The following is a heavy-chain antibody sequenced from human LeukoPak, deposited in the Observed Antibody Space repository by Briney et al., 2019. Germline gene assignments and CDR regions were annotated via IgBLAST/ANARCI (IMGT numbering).Heavy chain of an antibody. CDR3: ARHDRYSSSPYYYYGMDV. Sequence: SETLSLTCTVSGGSINNFYWSWIRQPPGKGLEWIGYVYYSGSTNYNPSLKSRVTISVDTSKNQFSLKLSSVTAADTAVYYCARHDRYSSSPYYYYGMDVWGQGTTVTVSS. J-gene: IGHJ6*02. CDR2: VYYSGST. CDR1: GGSINNFY. D-gene: IGHD6-6*01. V-gene: IGHV4-59*08.